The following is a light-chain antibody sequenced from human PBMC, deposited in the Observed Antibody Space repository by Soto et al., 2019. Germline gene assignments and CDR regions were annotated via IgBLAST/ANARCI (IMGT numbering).Light chain of an antibody. CDR1: QSVNNN. CDR2: GAS. V-gene: IGKV3-15*01. Sequence: EIVMTQSPATLSVSPGERATLSCRASQSVNNNLAWYQQKPGQAPRLLIYGASTRATGVPARISGSGSGTQFTLTINSLQSEDFAVYYCQQYGSSYPWTFGQGTKVDIK. CDR3: QQYGSSYPWT. J-gene: IGKJ1*01.